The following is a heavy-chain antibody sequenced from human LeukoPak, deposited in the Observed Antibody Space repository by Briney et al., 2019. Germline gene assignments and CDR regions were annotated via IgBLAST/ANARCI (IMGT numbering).Heavy chain of an antibody. D-gene: IGHD1-14*01. CDR3: ARNSNPNYYYYYMDV. V-gene: IGHV3-20*04. CDR1: GFTFDDFA. J-gene: IGHJ6*03. Sequence: PGGSLRLSCAASGFTFDDFAMSWVRQVPGKGLEWVSGINWNGDSTGYADSVKGRFTISRDNAKNSLYLQMNSLRSEDTALYYCARNSNPNYYYYYMDVWGKGTTVTVSS. CDR2: INWNGDST.